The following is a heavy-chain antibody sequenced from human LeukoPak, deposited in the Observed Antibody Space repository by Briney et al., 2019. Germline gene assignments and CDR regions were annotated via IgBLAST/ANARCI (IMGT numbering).Heavy chain of an antibody. CDR3: ARDVKYCNGGSCYSPFDY. Sequence: GGSLRLSCAASGFTFSSYSMNWVRQAPGKGLEWVSSISSSSSYIYYADSVKGRFTISRDNAKNSLYLQMNSLRAEDTAVYYCARDVKYCNGGSCYSPFDYWGQGTLVTVSS. CDR2: ISSSSSYI. V-gene: IGHV3-21*01. D-gene: IGHD2-15*01. CDR1: GFTFSSYS. J-gene: IGHJ4*02.